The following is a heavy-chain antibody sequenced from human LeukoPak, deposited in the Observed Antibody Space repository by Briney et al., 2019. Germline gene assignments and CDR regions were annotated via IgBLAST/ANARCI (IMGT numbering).Heavy chain of an antibody. D-gene: IGHD5-24*01. Sequence: GGSLRLSCAASGFTFSSYWMHWVRQAPGKELVWVSAINNGGSTTAYADSVKGRFTISRDNAKNTLYLQMNSLRAEDTAVYYCARRAPTRYFDYWGQGTLVTVSS. CDR2: INNGGSTT. V-gene: IGHV3-74*01. J-gene: IGHJ4*02. CDR3: ARRAPTRYFDY. CDR1: GFTFSSYW.